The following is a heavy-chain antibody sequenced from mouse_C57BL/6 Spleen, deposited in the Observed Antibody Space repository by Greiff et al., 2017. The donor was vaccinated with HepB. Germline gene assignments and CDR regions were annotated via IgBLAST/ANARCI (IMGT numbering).Heavy chain of an antibody. CDR1: GFTFSSYA. CDR3: ARDWVTTVVATRNYAMDY. V-gene: IGHV5-4*01. D-gene: IGHD1-1*01. CDR2: ISDGGSYT. Sequence: EVKLVESGGGLVKPGGSLKLSCAASGFTFSSYAMSWVRQTPEKRLEWVATISDGGSYTYYPDNVKGRFTISRDNAKNNLYLQMSHLKSEDTAMCYCARDWVTTVVATRNYAMDYWGQGTSVTVSS. J-gene: IGHJ4*01.